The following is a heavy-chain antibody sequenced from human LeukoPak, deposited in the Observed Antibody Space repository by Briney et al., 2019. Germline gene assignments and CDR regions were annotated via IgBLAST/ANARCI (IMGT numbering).Heavy chain of an antibody. CDR3: ARRYCSGGSCYSDNWFDP. CDR1: GGSISSSSYY. CDR2: IYYSGST. D-gene: IGHD2-15*01. Sequence: TSETLSLTCTVSGGSISSSSYYWGWIRQPPGKGLEWIGSIYYSGSTYYNPSLKSRVTISVDTSKNQFSLKLSSVTAADTAVYYCARRYCSGGSCYSDNWFDPWGQGTLVTVSS. V-gene: IGHV4-39*01. J-gene: IGHJ5*02.